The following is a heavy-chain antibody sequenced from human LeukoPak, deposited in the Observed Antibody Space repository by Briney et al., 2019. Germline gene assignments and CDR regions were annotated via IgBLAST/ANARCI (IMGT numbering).Heavy chain of an antibody. J-gene: IGHJ4*02. D-gene: IGHD5-12*01. V-gene: IGHV3-21*01. CDR3: ARDLMVATGY. Sequence: GGSLRLSCVASGFIFSSYGMHWVRQAPGKGLGWVSSISSSSSYIYYADSVKGRFTISRDNAKNSLYLQMNSLRAEDTAVYYCARDLMVATGYWGQGTLVTVSS. CDR2: ISSSSSYI. CDR1: GFIFSSYG.